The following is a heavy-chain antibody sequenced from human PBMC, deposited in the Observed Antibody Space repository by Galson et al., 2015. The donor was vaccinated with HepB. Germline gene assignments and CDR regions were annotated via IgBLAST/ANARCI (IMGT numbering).Heavy chain of an antibody. J-gene: IGHJ6*02. CDR2: TYYRSKWYN. CDR3: ARAYGSSRIYYYGMDV. V-gene: IGHV6-1*01. D-gene: IGHD1-26*01. CDR1: GDSVSGNSAA. Sequence: CAISGDSVSGNSAAWNWIRQSPSRGLEWLGRTYYRSKWYNDYAVSVKSRITINPDTSKNQFSLQLNSVTPEDTAVYYCARAYGSSRIYYYGMDVWGQGTTVTVSS.